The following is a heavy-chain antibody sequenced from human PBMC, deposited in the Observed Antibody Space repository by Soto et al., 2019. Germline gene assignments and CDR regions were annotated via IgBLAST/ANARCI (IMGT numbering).Heavy chain of an antibody. Sequence: QVQLVQSGAEVKKPGASVKVSCKASGYTITSYGISWVRQAPGQGLEWMGWISAYNGNTNYAQKLQGRVTMTTDTSKSTAYMELRSLRSDDTAVYYCETDPVGAATVNYYYYGMDVWGQGTTVTVSS. CDR1: GYTITSYG. CDR3: ETDPVGAATVNYYYYGMDV. D-gene: IGHD4-17*01. CDR2: ISAYNGNT. J-gene: IGHJ6*02. V-gene: IGHV1-18*01.